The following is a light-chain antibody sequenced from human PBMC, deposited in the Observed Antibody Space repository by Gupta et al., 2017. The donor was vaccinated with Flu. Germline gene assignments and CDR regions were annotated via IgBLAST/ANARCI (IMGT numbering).Light chain of an antibody. V-gene: IGKV1-39*01. CDR2: GAS. CDR3: QQSDTTPRT. J-gene: IGKJ2*01. Sequence: DIQMTQSPASLSASLGDRVTITCRASQTIRNYLNWYQQKPGNAPNLLIYGASRPESGVPSRFSGSGSGTDFTLTISRLHPEDFAAYCCQQSDTTPRTFGQGTKVEIK. CDR1: QTIRNY.